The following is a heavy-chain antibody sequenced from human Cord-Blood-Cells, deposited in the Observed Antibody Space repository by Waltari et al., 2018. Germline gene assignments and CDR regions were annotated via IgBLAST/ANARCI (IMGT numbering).Heavy chain of an antibody. D-gene: IGHD3-10*01. CDR2: IWYDGSNK. Sequence: QVQLVESGGGVVQPGRSLRLSCAASGFTFSSYGMHWVRQAPGKGLEWVAVIWYDGSNKYYADSVKRRFTISRDNSKNTLYLQMNSLRAEDTAVYYWARDLGWGDFDYWGQGTLVTVSS. J-gene: IGHJ4*02. CDR3: ARDLGWGDFDY. CDR1: GFTFSSYG. V-gene: IGHV3-33*01.